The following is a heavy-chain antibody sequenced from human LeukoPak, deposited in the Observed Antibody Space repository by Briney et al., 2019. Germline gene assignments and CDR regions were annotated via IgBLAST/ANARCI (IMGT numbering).Heavy chain of an antibody. CDR1: GCSIISSNYD. CDR2: ICYSGST. J-gene: IGHJ4*02. Sequence: PANTLSLNSTVSGCSIISSNYDWGWSLHPPGKGLEWRGRICYSGSTYYNPSLKSRVTISGDTSKNHVSLKLSSLAASDSAVYERARQLGYCSRTSCYADKVDYWGPGPLVTVSS. V-gene: IGHV4-39*01. D-gene: IGHD2-2*01. CDR3: ARQLGYCSRTSCYADKVDY.